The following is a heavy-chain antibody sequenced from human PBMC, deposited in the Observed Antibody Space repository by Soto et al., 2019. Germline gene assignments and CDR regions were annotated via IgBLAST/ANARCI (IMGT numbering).Heavy chain of an antibody. V-gene: IGHV3-48*01. J-gene: IGHJ3*02. D-gene: IGHD3-3*01. CDR2: ISSSSSTI. CDR3: AGGDGGFGVVTDAFDI. CDR1: GFTFSSYS. Sequence: EVQLVESGGGLVQPGGSLRLSCAASGFTFSSYSMNWDRQAPGKGLEWVSYISSSSSTIYYADSVKGRFTISRDNAKNSLYLQMNSLRAEDTAVYYCAGGDGGFGVVTDAFDIWGQGTMVTVSS.